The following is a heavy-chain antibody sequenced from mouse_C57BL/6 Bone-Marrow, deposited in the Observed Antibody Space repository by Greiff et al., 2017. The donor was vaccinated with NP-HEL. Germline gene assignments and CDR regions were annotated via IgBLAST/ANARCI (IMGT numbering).Heavy chain of an antibody. Sequence: QVQLKQSGSELRSPGSSVKLSCKDFDSEVFPIAYMSWVRQKPGHGFEWIGGILPSIGRTIYGEKFEDKATLDADTLSNTAYLELNSLTSEDSAIYYCARPSTTVVATDWYFDVWGTGTTVTVSS. CDR1: DSEVFPIAY. CDR3: ARPSTTVVATDWYFDV. CDR2: ILPSIGRT. V-gene: IGHV15-2*01. J-gene: IGHJ1*03. D-gene: IGHD1-1*01.